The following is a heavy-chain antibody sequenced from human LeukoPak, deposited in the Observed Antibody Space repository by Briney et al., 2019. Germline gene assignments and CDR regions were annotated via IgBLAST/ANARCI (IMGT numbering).Heavy chain of an antibody. CDR3: ARSSLGTITAGPFDY. CDR1: GYTFSSFG. Sequence: ASVKVSCKASGYTFSSFGIAWVRQAPGQGLEWMGWISGYNGNTNYAQKLQGRVSMTTDTSTTTAYMELRSLTSDDTALYYCARSSLGTITAGPFDYWGQGTLVTVSS. D-gene: IGHD5-12*01. V-gene: IGHV1-18*01. J-gene: IGHJ4*02. CDR2: ISGYNGNT.